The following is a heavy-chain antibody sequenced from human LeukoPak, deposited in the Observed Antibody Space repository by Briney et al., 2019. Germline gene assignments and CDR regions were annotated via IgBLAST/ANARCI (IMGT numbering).Heavy chain of an antibody. Sequence: PSETLSLTCIVSGGSISSYYWSWIRQPPGKGLEWIGEIYHSGSTNYNPSLKSRVTISVDKSKNQFSLKLSSVTAADTAVYYCASGGWNGDYYFDYWGQGTLVTVSS. D-gene: IGHD4-17*01. J-gene: IGHJ4*02. CDR1: GGSISSYY. V-gene: IGHV4-59*12. CDR2: IYHSGST. CDR3: ASGGWNGDYYFDY.